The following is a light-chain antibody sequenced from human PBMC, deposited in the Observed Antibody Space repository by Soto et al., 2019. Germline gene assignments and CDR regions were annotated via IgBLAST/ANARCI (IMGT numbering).Light chain of an antibody. CDR2: GES. V-gene: IGKV3-20*01. J-gene: IGKJ5*01. CDR1: QSISSTS. Sequence: PGEIATLSCRVSQSISSTSLAWYQQKTGQAPRLLIYGESTRATGITDRFSGSESGTDFTLNISRMETEDLVVYYCQQYGNSPFTFGQGTRLEIK. CDR3: QQYGNSPFT.